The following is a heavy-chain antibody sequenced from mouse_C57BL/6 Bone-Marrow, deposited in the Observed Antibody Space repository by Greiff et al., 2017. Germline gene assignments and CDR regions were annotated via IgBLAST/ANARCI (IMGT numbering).Heavy chain of an antibody. Sequence: EVKLMESGGGLVKPGGSLKLSCAASGFTFSDYGMHWVRQAPEKGLEWVAYISSGSSTIYYADTVNGRFTISRDNAKNTLFLQMTSLRSEDTAMYYCARSVLYAMDYWGQGTSVTVSS. J-gene: IGHJ4*01. CDR3: ARSVLYAMDY. V-gene: IGHV5-17*01. CDR2: ISSGSSTI. CDR1: GFTFSDYG.